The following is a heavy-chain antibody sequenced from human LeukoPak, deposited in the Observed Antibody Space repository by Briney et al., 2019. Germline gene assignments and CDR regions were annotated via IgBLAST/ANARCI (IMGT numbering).Heavy chain of an antibody. CDR2: ISSSGSTI. D-gene: IGHD3-22*01. Sequence: GGSLRLSCAASGFTFSSYEMNWVRQAPGKGLEWVSYISSSGSTIYYADSVKGRFTISRDNSKNTLYLQMNSLRAEDTAVYYCAKIYDSSGYFPDAFDIWGQGTMVTVSS. J-gene: IGHJ3*02. CDR1: GFTFSSYE. V-gene: IGHV3-48*03. CDR3: AKIYDSSGYFPDAFDI.